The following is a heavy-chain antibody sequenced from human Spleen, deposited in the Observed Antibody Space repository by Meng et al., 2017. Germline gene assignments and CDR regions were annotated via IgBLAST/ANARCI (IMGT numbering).Heavy chain of an antibody. Sequence: ASVKVSCKASGYTFAAYWIQWVRQAPGQGLEWMGGFEPEDDETIYAQKFQGRVTITTDESTSTAYMELSSLRSEDTAVYYCARSDRRGYSYGYSAFDIWGQGTMVTVSS. J-gene: IGHJ3*02. CDR1: GYTFAAYW. CDR3: ARSDRRGYSYGYSAFDI. D-gene: IGHD5-18*01. CDR2: FEPEDDET. V-gene: IGHV1-24*01.